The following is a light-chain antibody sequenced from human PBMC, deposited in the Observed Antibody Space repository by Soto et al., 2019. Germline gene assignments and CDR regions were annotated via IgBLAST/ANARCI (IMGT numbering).Light chain of an antibody. V-gene: IGKV3-20*01. Sequence: EIVLTQSPGTLSLSPGERATLSCRASQSVSSSYLAWYQQKPGQAPRPLIYGASSRATGIPERFSGSGSGTDFTLTINRLELEDFGVYYCHQYGSSPYTFGQGTKLEI. CDR2: GAS. CDR1: QSVSSSY. CDR3: HQYGSSPYT. J-gene: IGKJ2*01.